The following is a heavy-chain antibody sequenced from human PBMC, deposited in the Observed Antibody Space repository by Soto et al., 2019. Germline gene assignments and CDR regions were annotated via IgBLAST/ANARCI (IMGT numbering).Heavy chain of an antibody. CDR3: AKKQSDYYGMDV. CDR2: IYPGVSDT. V-gene: IGHV5-51*01. Sequence: ESLKIACKGSGYSFTSYWIARVRQMPGKALEWMGIIYPGVSDTRYSASFQGQVTLSAYKSISTAYLQWSSLKASDTAIYYCAKKQSDYYGMDVWGQGTTVTVSS. J-gene: IGHJ6*02. D-gene: IGHD3-3*01. CDR1: GYSFTSYW.